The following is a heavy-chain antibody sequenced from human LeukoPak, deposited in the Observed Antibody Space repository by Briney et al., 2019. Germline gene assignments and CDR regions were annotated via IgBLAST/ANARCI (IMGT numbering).Heavy chain of an antibody. CDR1: GFTFSSYW. Sequence: GGSLRRSCAASGFTFSSYWMHWVRQAPGKGLVWVSRINRDGSSTNYADSVKGRFTISRDNAKNTLYLQMNSLRGEDTAVYYCARASTPYYYDSSGSFDYWGQGTLVTVSS. D-gene: IGHD3-22*01. J-gene: IGHJ4*02. CDR2: INRDGSST. CDR3: ARASTPYYYDSSGSFDY. V-gene: IGHV3-74*01.